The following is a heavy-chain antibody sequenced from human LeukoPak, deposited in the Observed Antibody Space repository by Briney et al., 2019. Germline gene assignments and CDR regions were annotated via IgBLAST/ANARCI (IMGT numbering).Heavy chain of an antibody. CDR2: ISSSGSTI. V-gene: IGHV3-48*04. CDR1: GFTFGTHA. CDR3: ARGGVGTYSSGYSARY. J-gene: IGHJ4*02. D-gene: IGHD3-22*01. Sequence: RGSLRLSCAASGFTFGTHAMTWVRQAPGKGLEWVSYISSSGSTIYYADSVKGRFTISRDNAKNSLYLQMNSLRAEDTAVYYCARGGVGTYSSGYSARYWGQGTLVTVSS.